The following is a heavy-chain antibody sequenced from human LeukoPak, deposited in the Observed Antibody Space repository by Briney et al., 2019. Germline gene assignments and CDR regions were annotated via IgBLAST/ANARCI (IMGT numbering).Heavy chain of an antibody. CDR3: ARASLWGGLEGNQAYYFDY. CDR1: GFTFSSYA. V-gene: IGHV3-23*01. D-gene: IGHD3-16*01. J-gene: IGHJ4*02. CDR2: ISGSGGST. Sequence: GGSLRLSCAASGFTFSSYAMSWVRQAPGKGLEWVSAISGSGGSTYYADSVKGRFTISRDNSKNTLYLRMNSLRAEDTAVYYCARASLWGGLEGNQAYYFDYWGQGTLVTVSS.